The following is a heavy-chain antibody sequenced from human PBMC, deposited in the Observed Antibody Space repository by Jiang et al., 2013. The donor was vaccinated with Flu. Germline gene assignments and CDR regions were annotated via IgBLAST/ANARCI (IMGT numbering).Heavy chain of an antibody. CDR3: ARDTYYGSGSYYNGRYYYYYMDV. CDR2: ISYDGNNK. CDR1: GFTFSSYA. Sequence: QLVESGGGVVQPGRSLRLSCAASGFTFSSYAMHWVRQAPGKGLEWVAVISYDGNNKYYADSVKGRFTISRDNSKNTLYLQMNSLRAEDTAVYYCARDTYYGSGSYYNGRYYYYYMDVWGKGTTVTVSS. V-gene: IGHV3-30-3*01. J-gene: IGHJ6*03. D-gene: IGHD3-10*01.